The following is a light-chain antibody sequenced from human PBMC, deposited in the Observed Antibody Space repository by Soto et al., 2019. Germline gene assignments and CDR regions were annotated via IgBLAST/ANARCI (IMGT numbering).Light chain of an antibody. V-gene: IGKV1-39*01. CDR3: QQTYSPPAK. CDR1: QSIDTH. CDR2: EAS. J-gene: IGKJ1*01. Sequence: DIRMTQSPSSLSASVGDRVTIACRASQSIDTHLNWYQQHPGKAPNALIYEASNLQSGVPSRFSGSGSGTDFTLAISGLQPDDSATYYCQQTYSPPAKFGQGNKVEI.